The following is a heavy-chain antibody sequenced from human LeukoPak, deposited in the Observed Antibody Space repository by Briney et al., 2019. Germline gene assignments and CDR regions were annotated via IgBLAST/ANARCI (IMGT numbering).Heavy chain of an antibody. J-gene: IGHJ6*02. D-gene: IGHD1-26*01. CDR1: GGSVSSGSYY. V-gene: IGHV4-61*01. Sequence: PSETLSLTCSISGGSVSSGSYYWSWIRQPPGKGLEWIGYIYYSGSTNYNPSLKSRVTISVDTSKNQFSLKLSSVTAADTAVYYCARDLRAVGKGYYYYGMDVWGQGTTVTVSS. CDR2: IYYSGST. CDR3: ARDLRAVGKGYYYYGMDV.